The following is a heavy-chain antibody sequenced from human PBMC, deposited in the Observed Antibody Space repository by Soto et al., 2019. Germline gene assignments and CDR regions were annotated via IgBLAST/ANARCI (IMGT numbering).Heavy chain of an antibody. CDR2: IYSNGDT. J-gene: IGHJ4*02. CDR3: ARKSDASPVPEADGV. Sequence: EVQLVETGGGLIQPGGSLRLSCAASGFSVGSNYMTWVRQSPGKGLEWVSLIYSNGDTDYADSVKGRFSISRDNFKNTLYLQRNNLRAADTAFYHCARKSDASPVPEADGVWGRGTLVTVSS. D-gene: IGHD2-8*01. V-gene: IGHV3-53*02. CDR1: GFSVGSNY.